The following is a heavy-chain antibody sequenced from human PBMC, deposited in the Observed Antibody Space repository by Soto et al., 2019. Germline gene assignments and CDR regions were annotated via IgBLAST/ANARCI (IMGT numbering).Heavy chain of an antibody. CDR2: IYGGGGT. D-gene: IGHD3-16*01. Sequence: EVQLVESGGGLVQPGGSLRLSCAASGFTVSSNYMSWVRQAPGKGLEWVSVIYGGGGTYYADSVQGRFTISRDNSKNTVYLQMNSLRADDTAVYYCARGSGLYSSPFDSWGQGTLVTVSS. J-gene: IGHJ4*02. CDR3: ARGSGLYSSPFDS. V-gene: IGHV3-66*01. CDR1: GFTVSSNY.